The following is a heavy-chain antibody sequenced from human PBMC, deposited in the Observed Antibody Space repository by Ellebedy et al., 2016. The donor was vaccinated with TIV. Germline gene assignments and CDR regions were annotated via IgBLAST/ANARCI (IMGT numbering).Heavy chain of an antibody. J-gene: IGHJ4*02. Sequence: GESLKISXAAPGFTFSSYGMHWVRQAPGKGLEWVAVISYDGSNKYYADSVKGRFTISRDNSKNTLYLQMNSLRAEDTAVYYCAKQYYDSSGYYYFDYWGQGTLVTVSS. CDR2: ISYDGSNK. CDR3: AKQYYDSSGYYYFDY. V-gene: IGHV3-30*18. CDR1: GFTFSSYG. D-gene: IGHD3-22*01.